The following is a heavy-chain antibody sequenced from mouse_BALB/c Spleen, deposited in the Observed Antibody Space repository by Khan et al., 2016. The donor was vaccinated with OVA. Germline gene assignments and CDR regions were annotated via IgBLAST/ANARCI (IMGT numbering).Heavy chain of an antibody. J-gene: IGHJ2*01. Sequence: QVRLQQSGAELAKPGASVKMSCKASGYTFINYWILWVKQRPGQGLEWIGYINPSTGYTEYNQKFKDKATLTADKSSSTAYMQLSSLTSEDSAVYYCARRGLRWDFDYWGQGTTLTVSS. D-gene: IGHD1-1*01. CDR1: GYTFINYW. V-gene: IGHV1-7*01. CDR3: ARRGLRWDFDY. CDR2: INPSTGYT.